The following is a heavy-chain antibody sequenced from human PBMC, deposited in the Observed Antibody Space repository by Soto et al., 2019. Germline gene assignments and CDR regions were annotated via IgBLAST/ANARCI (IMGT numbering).Heavy chain of an antibody. CDR3: ARVAMGYDSSGYYPPFDP. CDR1: GYTFTSYA. D-gene: IGHD3-22*01. Sequence: QVQLVQSGAEVKKPGASVKVSCKASGYTFTSYAMHWVRQAPGQRLARMGWINAGNGNTKYSQKFQGRVTITRDTAASAGYMEMSSVRSEDTAVYYCARVAMGYDSSGYYPPFDPWGQGTMVTVSS. CDR2: INAGNGNT. J-gene: IGHJ5*02. V-gene: IGHV1-3*01.